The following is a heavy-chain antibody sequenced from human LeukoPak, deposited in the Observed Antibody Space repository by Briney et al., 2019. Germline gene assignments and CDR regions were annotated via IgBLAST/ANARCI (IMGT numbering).Heavy chain of an antibody. CDR3: ASGVVVVAAFHS. CDR1: GFIFSSYW. Sequence: GGSLRLSCAASGFIFSSYWMYWVRQAPGKGLVWVSRMNGDGSSTNYADSVKGRFTISRDNAKNTLYLQMNSLRAEDTAVYYCASGVVVVAAFHSWGQGTLVTVSS. J-gene: IGHJ4*02. V-gene: IGHV3-74*01. CDR2: MNGDGSST. D-gene: IGHD2-15*01.